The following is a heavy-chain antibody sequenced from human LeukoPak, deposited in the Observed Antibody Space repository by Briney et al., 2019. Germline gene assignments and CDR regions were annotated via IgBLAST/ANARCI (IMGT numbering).Heavy chain of an antibody. CDR1: GGSFSGYY. CDR3: ASPKRVRMYYDFWSGYYF. D-gene: IGHD3-3*01. V-gene: IGHV4-34*01. Sequence: RTSETLSLTCAVYGGSFSGYYWSWIRQPPGKGLEWIGEINHSGSTNYNPSLKSRVTISVDTSKNQFSLKLSSVTAADTAVYYCASPKRVRMYYDFWSGYYFWGQGTLVTVSS. J-gene: IGHJ4*02. CDR2: INHSGST.